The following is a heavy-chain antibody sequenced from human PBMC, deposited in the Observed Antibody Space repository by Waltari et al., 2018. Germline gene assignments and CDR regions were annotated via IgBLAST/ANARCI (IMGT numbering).Heavy chain of an antibody. D-gene: IGHD3-3*01. Sequence: EVQLEESGGALVQPGGSLRLSCVASGFPFSWDAMPWVRQPPGKGLEYVASITSDGGTTYYVDSVKARFTVSRDNAKNTLHLQMASLRVEDTAVYFCARVRSGWYYFDSWGQGTLVTVSS. J-gene: IGHJ4*02. CDR2: ITSDGGTT. CDR1: GFPFSWDA. V-gene: IGHV3-64*07. CDR3: ARVRSGWYYFDS.